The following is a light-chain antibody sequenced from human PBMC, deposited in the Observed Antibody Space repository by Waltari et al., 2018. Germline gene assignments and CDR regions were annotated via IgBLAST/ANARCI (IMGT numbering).Light chain of an antibody. V-gene: IGLV2-23*02. CDR2: EVS. J-gene: IGLJ1*01. CDR1: SSDVGSYNL. Sequence: QSALTQPASVSGSPGQSITISCTGTSSDVGSYNLVSWYQQHPGKATKLIIYEVSKRPSGVSNRLSGSKSGNTASLTISGLQAEDEADYYCCSYAGSSPYVFGTGTKVTVL. CDR3: CSYAGSSPYV.